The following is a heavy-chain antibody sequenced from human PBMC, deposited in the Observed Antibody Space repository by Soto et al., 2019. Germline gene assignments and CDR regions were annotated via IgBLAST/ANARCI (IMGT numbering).Heavy chain of an antibody. CDR1: GYTFTSYY. J-gene: IGHJ4*02. Sequence: ASVKFSCKASGYTFTSYYMHWVRQAPGQVLECMVIINPSGGSTSDXXKFQGRVXXTRDTSTSTVXMELSXLRSEDTAVXYCARSLSIVGSQGIAYWGQGTLVTVSS. CDR3: ARSLSIVGSQGIAY. CDR2: INPSGGST. V-gene: IGHV1-46*01. D-gene: IGHD1-26*01.